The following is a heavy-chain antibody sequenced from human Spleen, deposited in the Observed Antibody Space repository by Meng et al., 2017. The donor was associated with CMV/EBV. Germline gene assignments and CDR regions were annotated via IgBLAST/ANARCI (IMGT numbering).Heavy chain of an antibody. J-gene: IGHJ6*02. Sequence: GSLRLSCTVSGGSVSSGSYYWSWIRQPPGKGLEWIGYIYYSGSTNYIPSLKSRVTISVDTSKNQFSLKLSSVTAADSAVYFCARVSSRQYHYGMDVWGQGTTVTVSS. CDR2: IYYSGST. D-gene: IGHD2-2*01. CDR1: GGSVSSGSYY. CDR3: ARVSSRQYHYGMDV. V-gene: IGHV4-61*01.